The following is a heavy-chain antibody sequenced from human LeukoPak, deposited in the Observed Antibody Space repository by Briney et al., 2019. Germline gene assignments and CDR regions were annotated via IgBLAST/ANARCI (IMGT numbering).Heavy chain of an antibody. CDR3: ARAPGYSYAMDS. D-gene: IGHD5-24*01. Sequence: GGSLRLSCAASGFTFSTYSMNWVRQAPGKGREGISHISPRSTSIFSAASVEGRFTVSRDDAKSSLYLKMNGLRVDDTAVYYCARAPGYSYAMDSWGQGTLVTVSS. J-gene: IGHJ4*02. CDR1: GFTFSTYS. V-gene: IGHV3-48*01. CDR2: ISPRSTSI.